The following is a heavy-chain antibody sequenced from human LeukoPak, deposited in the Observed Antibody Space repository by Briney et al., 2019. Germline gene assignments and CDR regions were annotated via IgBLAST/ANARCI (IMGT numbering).Heavy chain of an antibody. D-gene: IGHD2-2*01. CDR3: ARECGSTSCPFDY. Sequence: PGGSLRLSCVASGFTFSSYEMNWVRQAPGKGLEWVSYISSSGSTIYYADSVKGRFTISRDNAKNSLYLQMNSLRAEDTAVYYCARECGSTSCPFDYWGQGTLVTVSS. J-gene: IGHJ4*02. CDR1: GFTFSSYE. CDR2: ISSSGSTI. V-gene: IGHV3-48*03.